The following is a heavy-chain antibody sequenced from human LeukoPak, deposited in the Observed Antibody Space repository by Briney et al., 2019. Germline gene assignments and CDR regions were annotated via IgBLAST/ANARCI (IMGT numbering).Heavy chain of an antibody. D-gene: IGHD6-19*01. Sequence: GGSLRLSCAASGFTFSSYGMHWVRQAPGKGLEWVAVISYDGSNKYYADSVKGRFTISRDNSKNTLYLQMNSLRAEDTAVYYCAKDRGSGWYPNWFDPWGQGTLVTVSS. CDR2: ISYDGSNK. CDR1: GFTFSSYG. V-gene: IGHV3-30*18. CDR3: AKDRGSGWYPNWFDP. J-gene: IGHJ5*02.